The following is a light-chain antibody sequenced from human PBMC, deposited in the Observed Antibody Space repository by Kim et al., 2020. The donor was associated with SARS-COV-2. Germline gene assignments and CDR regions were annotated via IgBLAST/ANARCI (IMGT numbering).Light chain of an antibody. CDR2: DAS. Sequence: EIVLTQSPGPLSLSPGERATLSCRASQSVGSSYLAWYQQKPGQAPRLLIYDASSRATGIPDRFSGSGSGTDFTLTISRLEPEDFAVYYCHQYGTSPMYTFGQGTKLEI. J-gene: IGKJ2*01. V-gene: IGKV3-20*01. CDR1: QSVGSSY. CDR3: HQYGTSPMYT.